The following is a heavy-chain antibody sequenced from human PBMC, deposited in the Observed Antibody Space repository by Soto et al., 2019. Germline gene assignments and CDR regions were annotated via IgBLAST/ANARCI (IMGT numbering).Heavy chain of an antibody. Sequence: SETLSLTCTVSGGSISSSSYYWGWIRQPPGKGLEWIGSIYYSGSTYYNPSLKSRVTISVDTSKNQFSLKLSSMTAADTAVYYCACQLRYGDWLQYYYYYGMDVWGQGTTVTVSS. V-gene: IGHV4-39*01. CDR1: GGSISSSSYY. CDR2: IYYSGST. J-gene: IGHJ6*02. CDR3: ACQLRYGDWLQYYYYYGMDV. D-gene: IGHD3-9*01.